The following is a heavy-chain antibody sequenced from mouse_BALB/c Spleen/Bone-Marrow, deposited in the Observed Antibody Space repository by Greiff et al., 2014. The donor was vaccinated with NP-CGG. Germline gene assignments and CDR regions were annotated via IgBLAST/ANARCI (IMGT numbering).Heavy chain of an antibody. CDR3: TRMWAY. CDR1: GYTFTSYW. V-gene: IGHV1S127*01. CDR2: IDPSDSYT. J-gene: IGHJ3*01. Sequence: LVESGAELVKPGASVKMSCKASGYTFTSYWMHWVKQRPGQGLEWIGTIDPSDSYTSYNKKFKGKATLTVDTSSSTAYMQLSSLTSEDTAVYYCTRMWAYWGQGTLVTVSA.